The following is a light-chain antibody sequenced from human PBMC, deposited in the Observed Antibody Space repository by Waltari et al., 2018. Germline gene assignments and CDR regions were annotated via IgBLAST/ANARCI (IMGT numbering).Light chain of an antibody. CDR1: QSVLYNSNNKNY. J-gene: IGKJ4*01. Sequence: DIVMTQSPDSLAVSLGERATINCKSSQSVLYNSNNKNYLGWYKRKPGQPPKLLIYWASTRESGVPDRFSGSGSGTDFTLTISSLQAEDVAVYYCQQYYSIPLTFGGGTKVEIK. CDR3: QQYYSIPLT. CDR2: WAS. V-gene: IGKV4-1*01.